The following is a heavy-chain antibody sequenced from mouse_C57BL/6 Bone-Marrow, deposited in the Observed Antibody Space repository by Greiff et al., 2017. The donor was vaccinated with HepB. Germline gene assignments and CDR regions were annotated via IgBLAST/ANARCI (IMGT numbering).Heavy chain of an antibody. CDR1: GYTFTSYW. CDR2: IYPGSGST. V-gene: IGHV1-55*01. CDR3: ARSRSTMITRFAY. Sequence: VQLQQPGAELVKPGASVKMSCKASGYTFTSYWITWVKQRPGQGLEWIGDIYPGSGSTNYNEKFKSKATLTVDTSSSTAYMQLSSLTSEDSAVYYCARSRSTMITRFAYWGQGTLVTVSA. D-gene: IGHD2-4*01. J-gene: IGHJ3*01.